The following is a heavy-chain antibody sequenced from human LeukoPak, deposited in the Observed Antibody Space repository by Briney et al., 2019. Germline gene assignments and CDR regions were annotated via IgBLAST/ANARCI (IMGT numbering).Heavy chain of an antibody. CDR1: GGSISSSSYY. V-gene: IGHV4-39*01. CDR2: IYYSGST. CDR3: ARMLGYCSGGSCYSFDY. J-gene: IGHJ4*02. Sequence: SETLSLTCTVSGGSISSSSYYWGWIRQPPGKGLEWIGNIYYSGSTYYNPSLKSRVTMSVDTSKNQFSLKLSSVTAADTAVLYCARMLGYCSGGSCYSFDYWGQGTLVTVSS. D-gene: IGHD2-15*01.